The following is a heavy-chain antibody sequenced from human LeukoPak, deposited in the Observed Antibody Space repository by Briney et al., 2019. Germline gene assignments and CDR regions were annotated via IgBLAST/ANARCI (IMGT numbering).Heavy chain of an antibody. D-gene: IGHD6-6*01. CDR3: ATSSSGMGYFDY. J-gene: IGHJ4*02. CDR2: IYYSGST. CDR1: GGSISSSSYY. V-gene: IGHV4-39*01. Sequence: PSETLSLTCTVSGGSISSSSYYWGWIRQPPGKGLEWIGSIYYSGSTYYNPSLKSRVTISVDTSKNQFSLKLSSVTAADTAVYYCATSSSGMGYFDYWGQGTLVTVSS.